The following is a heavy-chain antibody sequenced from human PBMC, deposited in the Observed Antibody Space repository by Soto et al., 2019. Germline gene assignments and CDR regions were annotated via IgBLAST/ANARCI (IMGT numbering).Heavy chain of an antibody. J-gene: IGHJ4*02. D-gene: IGHD3-10*01. CDR1: GFTFSSYA. CDR2: ISGSGGST. CDR3: AKDDRWFTNFDY. V-gene: IGHV3-23*01. Sequence: PGWSLRLSCAASGFTFSSYAMSWVRQAPGKGLEWVSSISGSGGSTYYADSVKGRFTISRDNSKNTLYLQMNSLRAEDTAVYYCAKDDRWFTNFDYWGQGTMGTVSS.